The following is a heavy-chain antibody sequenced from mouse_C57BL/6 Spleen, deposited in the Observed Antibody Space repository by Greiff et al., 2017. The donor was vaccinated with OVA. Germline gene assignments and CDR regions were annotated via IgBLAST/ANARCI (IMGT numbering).Heavy chain of an antibody. CDR1: GYSFTGYF. CDR3: ARLDYYGSSVYFDY. J-gene: IGHJ2*01. D-gene: IGHD1-1*01. V-gene: IGHV1-20*01. Sequence: EVMLVESGPELVKPGDSVKISCKASGYSFTGYFMNWVMQSHGKSLEWIGRINPYNGDTFYNQKFKGKATLTVDKSSSTAHMELRSLTSEDSAVYYCARLDYYGSSVYFDYWGQGTTLTVSS. CDR2: INPYNGDT.